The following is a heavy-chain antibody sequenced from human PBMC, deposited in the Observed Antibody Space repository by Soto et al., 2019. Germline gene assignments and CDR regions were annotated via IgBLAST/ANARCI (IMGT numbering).Heavy chain of an antibody. Sequence: EVQLLESGGGLVQPGGSLRLSCAASGFTFSTYAMSWVRQAPGKGLEWVSTIIGSGGSTYYADSVKGRFTISRDNSKNTLYLQVSSLRVEDTAVYYCAKEWSSTIYVFDICGQGTMVTVSS. J-gene: IGHJ3*02. CDR3: AKEWSSTIYVFDI. CDR1: GFTFSTYA. D-gene: IGHD3-10*01. V-gene: IGHV3-23*01. CDR2: IIGSGGST.